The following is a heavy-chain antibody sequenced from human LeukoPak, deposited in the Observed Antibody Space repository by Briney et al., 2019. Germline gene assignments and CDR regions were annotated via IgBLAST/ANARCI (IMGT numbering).Heavy chain of an antibody. CDR3: ASSPYYYDSSGYYY. CDR1: GYTFTSYG. D-gene: IGHD3-22*01. CDR2: ISAYNGNT. V-gene: IGHV1-18*01. Sequence: ASVKVSCMASGYTFTSYGISWVRQAPGQGLEWMGWISAYNGNTNYAQKLQGRVTMTTDTSTSTAYMELRSLRSDDTAVYYCASSPYYYDSSGYYYWGQGTLVTVSS. J-gene: IGHJ4*02.